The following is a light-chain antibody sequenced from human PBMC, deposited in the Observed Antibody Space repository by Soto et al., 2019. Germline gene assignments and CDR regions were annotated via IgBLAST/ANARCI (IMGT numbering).Light chain of an antibody. CDR1: SSNIGSNT. CDR2: SNN. J-gene: IGLJ2*01. V-gene: IGLV1-44*01. CDR3: AAWDDSLTGV. Sequence: QSVLTQPPSASGTPGQRVTISCSGSSSNIGSNTVNWYQQLPGTAPKLLIYSNNQRPSGVPDRFSGSKSGTSASLAISGLQSEDEADYYWAAWDDSLTGVFGGGTKLTVL.